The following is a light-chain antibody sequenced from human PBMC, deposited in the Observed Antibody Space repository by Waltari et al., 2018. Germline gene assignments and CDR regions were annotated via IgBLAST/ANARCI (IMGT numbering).Light chain of an antibody. Sequence: QSALTQPASVSGSPGQSITISCTGTSSDVGGYNYVSWYQQHPGKAPKLMIYEVSNRPSGVSNRFSGSKSGNTASLTISGLQAEDEADCYCSSYTSSSIVFGTGTKVTVL. J-gene: IGLJ1*01. CDR3: SSYTSSSIV. CDR1: SSDVGGYNY. V-gene: IGLV2-14*01. CDR2: EVS.